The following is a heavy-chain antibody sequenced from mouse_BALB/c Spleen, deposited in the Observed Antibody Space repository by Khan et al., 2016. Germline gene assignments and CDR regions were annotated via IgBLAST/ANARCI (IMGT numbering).Heavy chain of an antibody. J-gene: IGHJ3*01. CDR3: ARTGTGAWFAY. Sequence: QVQLQQSGPELVKPGASGRISCKASGYTFTSYYIHWVKQRPGQGLEWIGWIYPGNGNTKYNEKFKGRATLTADKSSTTAYMQLSSLTSEDSAVYFCARTGTGAWFAYWGQGTLVTVSA. V-gene: IGHV1S56*01. CDR2: IYPGNGNT. D-gene: IGHD4-1*01. CDR1: GYTFTSYY.